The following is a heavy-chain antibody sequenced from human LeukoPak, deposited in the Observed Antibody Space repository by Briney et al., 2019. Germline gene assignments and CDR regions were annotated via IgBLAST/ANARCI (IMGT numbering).Heavy chain of an antibody. J-gene: IGHJ6*02. Sequence: PSETLSLTCAASGGSLYGYNWNWIRQPPGKGLEWIGEINHSGSTNYTPSLKSRVTISGDTSKNHFSLRLRSVTAADTAVYYCTHNRLGKIYGMDVWGQGTTVTVSS. CDR1: GGSLYGYN. CDR2: INHSGST. CDR3: THNRLGKIYGMDV. V-gene: IGHV4-34*01. D-gene: IGHD6-19*01.